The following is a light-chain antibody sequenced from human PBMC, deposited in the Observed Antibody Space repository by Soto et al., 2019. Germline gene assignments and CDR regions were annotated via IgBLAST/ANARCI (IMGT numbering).Light chain of an antibody. CDR2: WAS. Sequence: DIVMTQSPDSLAVSLGGRATINCKSSQSVLYSSNNRNYLAWYQQRPRQPPKLLIYWASTRESGVPDRFSGSGSGTDFTLTISSLQAEDVAVYYCQQYYSTPPTFGQGTKLEIK. CDR1: QSVLYSSNNRNY. V-gene: IGKV4-1*01. J-gene: IGKJ2*01. CDR3: QQYYSTPPT.